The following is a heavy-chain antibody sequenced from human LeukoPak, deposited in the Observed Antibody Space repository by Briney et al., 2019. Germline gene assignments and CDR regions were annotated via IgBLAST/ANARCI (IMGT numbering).Heavy chain of an antibody. V-gene: IGHV5-51*01. CDR2: IYPGDSRT. D-gene: IGHD6-13*01. J-gene: IGHJ3*01. Sequence: GESLKISCKGSGYTFTIYWIGWVRQMPGKGLEWMGMIYPGDSRTEYSPSFQGQVTFSADKSITTAYLQWSSLKASDTAMYYCARRRIADFADAFDVWGQGAMVTVSS. CDR3: ARRRIADFADAFDV. CDR1: GYTFTIYW.